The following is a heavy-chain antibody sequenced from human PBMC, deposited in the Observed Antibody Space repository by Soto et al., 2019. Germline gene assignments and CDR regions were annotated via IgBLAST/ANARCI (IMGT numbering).Heavy chain of an antibody. Sequence: QVQLVQSGAEVRKPGSSVKVSCKASGGTFISYSISWVRQAPGQGLEWMGRIIPSLDTRNYAEQFQGRVTITADKFTSTVYMEVNSLRSEDTARYFCARGIGYCSGGNCYSDVWGQGTLVTFSS. CDR3: ARGIGYCSGGNCYSDV. J-gene: IGHJ4*02. CDR2: IIPSLDTR. V-gene: IGHV1-69*08. CDR1: GGTFISYS. D-gene: IGHD2-15*01.